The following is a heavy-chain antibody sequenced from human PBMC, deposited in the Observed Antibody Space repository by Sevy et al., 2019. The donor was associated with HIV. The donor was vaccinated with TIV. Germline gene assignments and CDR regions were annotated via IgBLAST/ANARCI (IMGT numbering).Heavy chain of an antibody. V-gene: IGHV3-23*01. CDR2: LSFGCGKI. CDR1: GFAFYDYS. Sequence: GGSLRLSCAASGFAFYDYSMSWIRQAPGKGLEWVATLSFGCGKINYADSVKGRFTISRANSKNSFYLQMDNVRVEDTALYYCAREGCTRPHDYWGQGTRVTVSS. J-gene: IGHJ4*02. CDR3: AREGCTRPHDY. D-gene: IGHD2-8*01.